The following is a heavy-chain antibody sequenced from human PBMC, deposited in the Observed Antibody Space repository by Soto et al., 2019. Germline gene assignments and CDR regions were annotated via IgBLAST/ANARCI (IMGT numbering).Heavy chain of an antibody. V-gene: IGHV4-30-4*01. CDR2: IYYSGST. Sequence: QVQLQESGPGLVKPSQTLSLTCTVSGGSISSGDYYWSWIRQPPGKGLEWIGYIYYSGSTYYNPSLKSRVTITVDTSKNQFSLKLSSVTAADTAVYYCARVGGFGATTIDYWGQGTLVTVSS. CDR3: ARVGGFGATTIDY. D-gene: IGHD3-10*01. CDR1: GGSISSGDYY. J-gene: IGHJ4*02.